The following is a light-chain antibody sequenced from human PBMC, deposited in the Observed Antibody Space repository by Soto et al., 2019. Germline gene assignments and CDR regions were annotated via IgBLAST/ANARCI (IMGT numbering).Light chain of an antibody. CDR2: KAS. CDR1: QSISSW. Sequence: EIQMTQSPSTLSSSVGYKVTITCRASQSISSWLAWYQQKPGKAPKLLIYKASSLESGVPSRFSGSGSGTEFTLTISSLQPDDFETYYCQHYNSYPWTFGQGTEVDIK. J-gene: IGKJ1*01. V-gene: IGKV1-5*03. CDR3: QHYNSYPWT.